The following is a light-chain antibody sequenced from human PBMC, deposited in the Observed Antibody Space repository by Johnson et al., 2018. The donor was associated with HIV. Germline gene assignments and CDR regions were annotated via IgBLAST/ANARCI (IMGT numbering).Light chain of an antibody. Sequence: QSVLTQPPSVSAAPGQKVTISCSGSSSKIGNKYVSWYQQLPGTAPKVLIYATSKRPSGIPDRFSGSKSGTSATLVLPGLQTGDEADYHCATWDSSLSGVCGTGTKVTVL. CDR1: SSKIGNKY. CDR3: ATWDSSLSGV. V-gene: IGLV1-51*01. CDR2: ATS. J-gene: IGLJ1*01.